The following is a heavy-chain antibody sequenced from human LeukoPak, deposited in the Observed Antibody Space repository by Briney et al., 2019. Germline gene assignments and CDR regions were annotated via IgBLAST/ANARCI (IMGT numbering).Heavy chain of an antibody. CDR1: GGSVTSGNYY. J-gene: IGHJ4*02. CDR2: IYTDGGA. V-gene: IGHV4-61*02. Sequence: SETLSLTCTVSGGSVTSGNYYWNWIRQPAGKGLEWIGRIYTDGGASYNPSLKSRVTISIDASKNQLSLKLSSVTAADTAVYYCAREPPGYWGQGILVTVSS. CDR3: AREPPGY.